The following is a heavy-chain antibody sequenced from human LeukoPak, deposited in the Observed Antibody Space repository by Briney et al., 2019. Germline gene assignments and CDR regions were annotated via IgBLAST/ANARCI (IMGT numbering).Heavy chain of an antibody. J-gene: IGHJ6*04. Sequence: GGSLRLSCAASGFTFSTFSMNWVRQAPGKGLEWVANINEDGRGTYYVDSVKGRFTISRDNAKNSVHLQMNSLRAEDTAVYYCATRRCSIAACRASSYRCFDFWGTGTTVTVSS. D-gene: IGHD2-2*01. CDR1: GFTFSTFS. CDR3: ATRRCSIAACRASSYRCFDF. V-gene: IGHV3-7*01. CDR2: INEDGRGT.